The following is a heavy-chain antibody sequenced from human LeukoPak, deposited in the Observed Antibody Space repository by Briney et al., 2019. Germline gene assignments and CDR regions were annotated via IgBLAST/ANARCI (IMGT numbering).Heavy chain of an antibody. J-gene: IGHJ4*02. CDR3: ARDGSYYGSGSLYDY. Sequence: GGSLRLSCAASGFTFSSYSMNWVRQAPGKGLEWVSSISSSSSYIYYADSVKGRFTISRDNAKNSLYLQMNSLRAEDTAVYYCARDGSYYGSGSLYDYWGQGTLVTVSS. CDR1: GFTFSSYS. CDR2: ISSSSSYI. V-gene: IGHV3-21*01. D-gene: IGHD3-10*01.